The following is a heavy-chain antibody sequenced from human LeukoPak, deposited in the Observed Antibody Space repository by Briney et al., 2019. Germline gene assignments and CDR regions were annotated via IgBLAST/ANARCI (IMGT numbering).Heavy chain of an antibody. CDR2: IYTNGDT. CDR1: GDNIISGRHF. CDR3: ARLDILTGSKLDY. D-gene: IGHD3-9*01. J-gene: IGHJ4*02. Sequence: PSETLSLTCSVSGDNIISGRHFWSWIRQPAGKGLEWVGRIYTNGDTHYNPTLKNRVTISVDTSKNQFSLKLSSVTAADTAVYYCARLDILTGSKLDYWGQGTLVTVSS. V-gene: IGHV4-61*02.